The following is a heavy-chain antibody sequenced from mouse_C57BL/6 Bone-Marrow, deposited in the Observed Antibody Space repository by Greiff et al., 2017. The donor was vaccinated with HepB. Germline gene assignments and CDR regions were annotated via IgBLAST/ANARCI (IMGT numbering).Heavy chain of an antibody. V-gene: IGHV1-64*01. Sequence: QVQLQQPGAELVKPGASVKLSCKASGYTFTSYWMHWVKQRPGQGLEWIGMIHPNSGSTNYNEKFKSKATLTVDKSSSTAYMQLSSLTSEDSAVYYCARCPLYYYGSSDWFAYWGQGTLVTVSA. D-gene: IGHD1-1*01. CDR3: ARCPLYYYGSSDWFAY. CDR1: GYTFTSYW. CDR2: IHPNSGST. J-gene: IGHJ3*01.